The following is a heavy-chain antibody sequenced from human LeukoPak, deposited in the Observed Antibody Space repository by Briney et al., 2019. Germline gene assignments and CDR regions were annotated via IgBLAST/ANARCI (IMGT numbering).Heavy chain of an antibody. J-gene: IGHJ4*02. Sequence: PGGSLRLSCAASGFTFSDYYMSWIRQAPGKGLEWVSYISSSGSTIYYADSVKGRFTISRDNAKNSLYLQMNSLRAEDTAVYYCARDPPTVTTGREFFDYWGQGTLVTVSS. CDR1: GFTFSDYY. CDR3: ARDPPTVTTGREFFDY. CDR2: ISSSGSTI. V-gene: IGHV3-11*01. D-gene: IGHD4-11*01.